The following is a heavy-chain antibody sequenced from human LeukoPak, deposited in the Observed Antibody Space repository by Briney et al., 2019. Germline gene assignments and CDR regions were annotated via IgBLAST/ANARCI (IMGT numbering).Heavy chain of an antibody. J-gene: IGHJ5*01. V-gene: IGHV1-2*02. Sequence: GASVKVSCKTSGYTFTHYYLHWVRQAPGQGLEWMGWINPNSGDTNYAQKFQGSVTMTRDTSISTVYMELSRLRSDDTAVYYCARASGSYWWFDSWGQGTLVTVSS. CDR2: INPNSGDT. CDR1: GYTFTHYY. CDR3: ARASGSYWWFDS. D-gene: IGHD1-26*01.